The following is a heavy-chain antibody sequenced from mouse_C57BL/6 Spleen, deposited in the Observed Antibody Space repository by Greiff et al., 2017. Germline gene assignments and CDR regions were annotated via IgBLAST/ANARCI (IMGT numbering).Heavy chain of an antibody. D-gene: IGHD1-1*01. CDR2: ISSGSSTI. CDR3: ARYGSSHYAMDY. J-gene: IGHJ4*01. Sequence: EVKLMESGGGLVKPGGSLKLSCAASGFTFSDYGMHWVRQAPEKGLEWVAYISSGSSTIYYADTVKGRFTISRDNAKNTLFLQMTSLRSEDTAMYYCARYGSSHYAMDYWGQGTSVTVSS. CDR1: GFTFSDYG. V-gene: IGHV5-17*01.